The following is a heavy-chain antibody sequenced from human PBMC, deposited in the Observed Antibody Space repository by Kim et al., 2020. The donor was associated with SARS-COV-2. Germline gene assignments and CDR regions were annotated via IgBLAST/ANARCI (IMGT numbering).Heavy chain of an antibody. CDR2: INSDGSRT. CDR1: GLTFSNNW. Sequence: GGSLRLSCEASGLTFSNNWMHWVRQAPGKGLVWVSRINSDGSRTSYADSVKGRFTISRDNAKNTLYLQMNSLRAEDTAVYYCARAGYDYGMDVWGQVTTV. V-gene: IGHV3-74*01. J-gene: IGHJ6*02. CDR3: ARAGYDYGMDV.